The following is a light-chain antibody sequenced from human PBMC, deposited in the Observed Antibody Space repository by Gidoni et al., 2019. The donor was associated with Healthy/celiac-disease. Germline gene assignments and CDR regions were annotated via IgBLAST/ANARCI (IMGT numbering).Light chain of an antibody. J-gene: IGKJ1*01. V-gene: IGKV1-39*01. CDR1: QSISSY. CDR2: AAS. Sequence: DIQMTQSPSSLSASVGDRVTITCRASQSISSYLNWYQQKPGKAPKLLIYAASSLQSGVPSRFSGSGSETDFTLTISSLQPEDFATYYCQQSYSTPRWTFXHXTKVEIK. CDR3: QQSYSTPRWT.